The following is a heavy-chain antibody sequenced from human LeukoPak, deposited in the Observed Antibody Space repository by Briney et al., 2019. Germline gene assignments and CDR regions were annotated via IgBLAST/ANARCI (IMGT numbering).Heavy chain of an antibody. J-gene: IGHJ4*02. D-gene: IGHD5-18*01. CDR2: IYYSGST. CDR3: ARVMYVYSYGRAPYFDY. Sequence: SETLSLTCTVSGGSISSSSYYWGWIRQPPGKGLEWIGTIYYSGSTYYNPSLKSRVTISVDTSKNQFSLKLSSVTAADTAVYYCARVMYVYSYGRAPYFDYWGQGTLVTVSS. CDR1: GGSISSSSYY. V-gene: IGHV4-39*07.